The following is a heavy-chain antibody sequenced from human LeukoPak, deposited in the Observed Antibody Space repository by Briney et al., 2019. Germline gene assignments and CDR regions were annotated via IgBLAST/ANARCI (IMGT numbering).Heavy chain of an antibody. J-gene: IGHJ4*02. Sequence: GGSPRLSCAASGFTVSSNYMSWVRQAPGKGLEWVSVIYSGGTTYYADSVKGRFTISRDNAKNTLYLQMNSLRAEDTAVYYCASISGVTFGGGGLPDYWGQGTLVTVSS. D-gene: IGHD3-16*01. CDR3: ASISGVTFGGGGLPDY. V-gene: IGHV3-53*01. CDR2: IYSGGTT. CDR1: GFTVSSNY.